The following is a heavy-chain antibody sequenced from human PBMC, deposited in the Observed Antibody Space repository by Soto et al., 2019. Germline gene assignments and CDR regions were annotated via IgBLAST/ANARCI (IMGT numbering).Heavy chain of an antibody. V-gene: IGHV3-53*01. D-gene: IGHD5-12*01. Sequence: PGGSLRLSCAASGFTVSSNYMSWVRQAPGKGLEWVSVIYSGGSTYYADSVKGRFTISRDNSKNTLYLQMNSLRAEDTAVYYCARVDPKYGGSYYFDYWGQGTLVTVSS. CDR1: GFTVSSNY. CDR3: ARVDPKYGGSYYFDY. CDR2: IYSGGST. J-gene: IGHJ4*02.